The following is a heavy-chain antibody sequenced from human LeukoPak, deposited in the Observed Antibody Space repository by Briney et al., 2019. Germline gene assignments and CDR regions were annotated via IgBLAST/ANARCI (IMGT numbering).Heavy chain of an antibody. CDR3: AKADLGVFGYCSSTSCDYFDY. D-gene: IGHD2-2*01. Sequence: PGGSLRLSCAASGFTFSSYAMSWVRQAPGKGLERVSAISGSGGSTYYADSVKGRFTISRDNSKNTLYLQMNSLRAEDTAVYYCAKADLGVFGYCSSTSCDYFDYWGQGTLVTVSS. CDR2: ISGSGGST. CDR1: GFTFSSYA. V-gene: IGHV3-23*01. J-gene: IGHJ4*02.